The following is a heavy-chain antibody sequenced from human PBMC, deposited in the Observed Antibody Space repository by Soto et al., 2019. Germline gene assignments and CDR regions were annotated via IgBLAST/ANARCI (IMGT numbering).Heavy chain of an antibody. CDR2: INHSGST. Sequence: PSETLSLTCAVYGGSFSGYYWSWIRQPPGKGLEWIGEINHSGSTNYNPSLKGRVTISVDTSKNQFSLKLSSVTAADTAVYYCARGRGSSGWYGSWGQGTLVTVSS. J-gene: IGHJ5*02. CDR1: GGSFSGYY. D-gene: IGHD6-19*01. CDR3: ARGRGSSGWYGS. V-gene: IGHV4-34*01.